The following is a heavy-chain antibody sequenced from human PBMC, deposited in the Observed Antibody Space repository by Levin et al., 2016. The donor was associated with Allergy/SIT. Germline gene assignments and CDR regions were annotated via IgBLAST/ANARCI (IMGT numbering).Heavy chain of an antibody. V-gene: IGHV4-4*02. D-gene: IGHD1-26*01. Sequence: SETLSLTCAVSGGSISSSNWWSWVRQPPGKGLEWIGEIYHSGSTNYNPSLKSRVTISVDKSKNQFSLKLSSVTAADTAVYYCARDLGHRRLRGSTNYFDYWGQGTLVTVSS. CDR3: ARDLGHRRLRGSTNYFDY. CDR1: GGSISSSNW. CDR2: IYHSGST. J-gene: IGHJ4*02.